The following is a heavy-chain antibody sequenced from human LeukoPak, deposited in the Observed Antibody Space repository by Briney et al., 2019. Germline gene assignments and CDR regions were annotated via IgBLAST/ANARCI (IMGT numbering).Heavy chain of an antibody. V-gene: IGHV4-34*01. J-gene: IGHJ4*02. D-gene: IGHD6-19*01. CDR3: ARGRIAVAVFDY. CDR2: INHSGST. Sequence: SETLSLTCAVYGGSFSGYYWSWIRQPPGKGLECIGEINHSGSTNYNPSLKSRVTISVDTSKNQFSQKLSSVTAADTAVYYCARGRIAVAVFDYWGQGTLATVSS. CDR1: GGSFSGYY.